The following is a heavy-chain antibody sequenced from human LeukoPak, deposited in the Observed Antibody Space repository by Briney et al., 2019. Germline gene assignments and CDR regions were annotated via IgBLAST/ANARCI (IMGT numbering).Heavy chain of an antibody. CDR1: GGTFSSYA. CDR3: AREGSGWYPPRYYYMDV. J-gene: IGHJ6*03. V-gene: IGHV1-69*05. Sequence: ASVKVSCKASGGTFSSYAISWVRQAPGQGLEWMGGIIPIFGTANYAQKFQGRVTMTRDTSISTVYMELIRLRSDDTAVYYCAREGSGWYPPRYYYMDVWGKGTTVTVSS. D-gene: IGHD6-19*01. CDR2: IIPIFGTA.